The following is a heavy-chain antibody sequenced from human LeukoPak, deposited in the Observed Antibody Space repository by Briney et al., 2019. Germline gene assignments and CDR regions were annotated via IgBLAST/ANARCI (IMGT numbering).Heavy chain of an antibody. D-gene: IGHD3-16*01. J-gene: IGHJ4*02. Sequence: GGSLRLSCAASGFTFSHAWMSWVRQAPGKGLEWVGRIKSKTAGGTTDYAAPVKGRFSVSRDDSKSTLYLQMNSLKSEDTGVYYCTTIGDCWGLGTQVTVSS. V-gene: IGHV3-15*01. CDR1: GFTFSHAW. CDR3: TTIGDC. CDR2: IKSKTAGGTT.